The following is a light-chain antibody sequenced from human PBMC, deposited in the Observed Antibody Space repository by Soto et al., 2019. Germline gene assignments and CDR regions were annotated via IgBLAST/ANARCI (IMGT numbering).Light chain of an antibody. CDR2: EVS. CDR3: SSYTSSSTLYV. Sequence: QSVLTQPASGSGSPGQSITISCTGTSSDVGGYNYVSWYQQHPGKAPKLMIYEVSNRPSGVSNRFSGSKSGNTASLTISGLQAEDEADYSCSSYTSSSTLYVFGSGTKVTVL. V-gene: IGLV2-14*01. J-gene: IGLJ1*01. CDR1: SSDVGGYNY.